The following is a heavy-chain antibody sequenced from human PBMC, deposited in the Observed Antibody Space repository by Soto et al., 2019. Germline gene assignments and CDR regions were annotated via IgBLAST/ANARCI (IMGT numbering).Heavy chain of an antibody. CDR2: ISWNSGSI. Sequence: EVQLVESGGGLVQPGRSLRLSCAASGFTFDDYAMHWVRQAPGKGLEWVSGISWNSGSIGYADSVKGRFTISRDNAKNSLYLQMNSLRAEDTALYYCAKEMWVVPAAIDYWGQGTLVTVSS. D-gene: IGHD2-2*01. CDR1: GFTFDDYA. V-gene: IGHV3-9*01. J-gene: IGHJ4*02. CDR3: AKEMWVVPAAIDY.